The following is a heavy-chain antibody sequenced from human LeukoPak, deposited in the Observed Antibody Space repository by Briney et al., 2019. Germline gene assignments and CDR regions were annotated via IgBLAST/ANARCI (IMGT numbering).Heavy chain of an antibody. CDR3: ASCSSTNCY. CDR1: GFTFSSFS. J-gene: IGHJ4*02. V-gene: IGHV3-48*01. CDR2: ITGSSSTI. Sequence: GGSLRLSCAASGFTFSSFSMNWVRQAPGKGLEWVSFITGSSSTIYYADSVKGRFTISRDNAKNSLYLQMNSLRAEDTAVYYCASCSSTNCYWGQGTLVTVSS. D-gene: IGHD2-2*01.